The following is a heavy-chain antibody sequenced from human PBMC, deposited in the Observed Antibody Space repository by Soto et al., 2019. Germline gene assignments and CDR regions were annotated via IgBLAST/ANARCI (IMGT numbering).Heavy chain of an antibody. CDR2: INPSDGTT. CDR1: GYMFTSYF. J-gene: IGHJ4*02. CDR3: ARDKDSSARPRAEFDD. Sequence: QGHLVQSGAEVKRPGASVRVSCESSGYMFTSYFIHWVRQAPGQGLEWVGVINPSDGTTTYAQTFQDRITMTSDTSTTTVDMELISLRSEDTAVYYCARDKDSSARPRAEFDDLGQGTLITVSS. V-gene: IGHV1-46*01. D-gene: IGHD6-19*01.